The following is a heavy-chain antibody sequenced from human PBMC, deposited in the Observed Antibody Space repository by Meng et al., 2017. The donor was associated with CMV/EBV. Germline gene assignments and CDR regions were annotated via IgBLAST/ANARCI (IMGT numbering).Heavy chain of an antibody. V-gene: IGHV3-21*04. D-gene: IGHD6-13*01. J-gene: IGHJ4*02. CDR1: GFTSNTYS. CDR3: ARTPRSSWYVD. CDR2: ISSSSNFI. Sequence: GGSLRPSCAASGFTSNTYSMNWVRQAPGKGLEWVSSISSSSNFIYYADSVKGRFTISRDNSKNTLYLQMNSLRAEDTAVYYCARTPRSSWYVDWGQGTLVTVSS.